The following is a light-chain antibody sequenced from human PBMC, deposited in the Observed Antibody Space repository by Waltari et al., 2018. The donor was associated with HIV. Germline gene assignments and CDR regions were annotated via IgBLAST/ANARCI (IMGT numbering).Light chain of an antibody. CDR1: TSNIGNNY. V-gene: IGLV1-51*01. CDR3: GTWDSSLSNSWV. CDR2: DTD. Sequence: QSVLTQPPSVSAAPGQKVTISCSGSTSNIGNNYVSWYQHFPGTAPKLLIYDTDNRPSGIPDRVSGSKSGTSATLAIAGLQTGDEADYYCGTWDSSLSNSWVFGGGTRLTVL. J-gene: IGLJ3*02.